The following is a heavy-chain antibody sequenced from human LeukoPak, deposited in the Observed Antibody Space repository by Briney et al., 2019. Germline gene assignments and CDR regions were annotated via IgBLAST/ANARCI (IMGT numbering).Heavy chain of an antibody. CDR3: ARNRPYDY. D-gene: IGHD6-6*01. CDR2: LYSGGST. J-gene: IGHJ4*02. Sequence: GRSLRLSCAASGFPFSSYGMHWVRQAPGKGLEWVSILYSGGSTYYADSVKGRFTISRDTSKNTLLLQMNDLRAEDTAIYYCARNRPYDYWGQGTLVTVSS. CDR1: GFPFSSYG. V-gene: IGHV3-53*01.